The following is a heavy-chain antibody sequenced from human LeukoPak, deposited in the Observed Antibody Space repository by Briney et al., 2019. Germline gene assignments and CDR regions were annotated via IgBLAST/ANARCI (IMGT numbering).Heavy chain of an antibody. V-gene: IGHV5-51*01. J-gene: IGHJ6*03. CDR1: GYSFTSYW. Sequence: GESLKISCKGSGYSFTSYWIGWVRQMPGKGLEWMGIIYPGDSDTRYSPSFQGQVTISADKSISTSYLQWSSLKAPDPAMYYCATQRPIAAADYYYYYYMDVWGKGPTVTVPS. D-gene: IGHD6-13*01. CDR3: ATQRPIAAADYYYYYYMDV. CDR2: IYPGDSDT.